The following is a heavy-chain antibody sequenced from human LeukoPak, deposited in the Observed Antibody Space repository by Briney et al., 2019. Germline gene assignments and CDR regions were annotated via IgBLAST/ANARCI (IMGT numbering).Heavy chain of an antibody. J-gene: IGHJ4*02. CDR3: ARDGGLGLDYFDY. D-gene: IGHD3-16*01. Sequence: SQTLSLTCAISGDSVSSNSAAWNWVRQSPSRGLEWLGRTYYRSKWFDDYSISVKSRITVNPDTSKNQFSLQLTSVTPEDTAVYYCARDGGLGLDYFDYWGQGTLVTVSS. CDR1: GDSVSSNSAA. V-gene: IGHV6-1*01. CDR2: TYYRSKWFD.